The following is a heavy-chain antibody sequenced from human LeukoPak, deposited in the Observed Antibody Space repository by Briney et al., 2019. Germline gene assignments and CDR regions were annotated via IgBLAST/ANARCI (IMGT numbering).Heavy chain of an antibody. V-gene: IGHV1-2*02. CDR2: INPNSGGT. D-gene: IGHD3-3*01. Sequence: GASVKVSCEASGYTFTDYYIHWVRQAPGQGLEWRGWINPNSGGTNYAQKFQGRVTMTRDTPISTAYMELSRLRSDDTAVYYCARVKVWSGYPVDYWGQGTLVTVSS. CDR1: GYTFTDYY. J-gene: IGHJ4*02. CDR3: ARVKVWSGYPVDY.